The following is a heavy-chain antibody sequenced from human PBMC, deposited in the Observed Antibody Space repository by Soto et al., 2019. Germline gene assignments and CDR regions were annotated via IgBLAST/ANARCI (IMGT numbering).Heavy chain of an antibody. Sequence: EVQLVESGGGLIQPGGSLRLSCAVSGFTVSNNYMSWVRQAPGKGLEGVSVIYSGGYTAYGDSVKGRFTISRDNSKNTLHLQIKARGPDDRAVYYWATQPGGGGYWGQGTLVTVSS. CDR2: IYSGGYT. J-gene: IGHJ4*02. CDR3: ATQPGGGGY. D-gene: IGHD3-10*01. V-gene: IGHV3-53*01. CDR1: GFTVSNNY.